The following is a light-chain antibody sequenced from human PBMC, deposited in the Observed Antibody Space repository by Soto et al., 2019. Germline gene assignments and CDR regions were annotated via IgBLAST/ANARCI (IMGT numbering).Light chain of an antibody. Sequence: QLVLTQTPSASGTPGQRVTISCSGSSSNLGRNPVDWYQQLPGTAPKLLIYSNNQRPSGVPDRFSGSKSGTSASLAISGLQSEDEADYYCAAWDASLSGVVFGGGTKLTVL. V-gene: IGLV1-44*01. J-gene: IGLJ3*02. CDR2: SNN. CDR1: SSNLGRNP. CDR3: AAWDASLSGVV.